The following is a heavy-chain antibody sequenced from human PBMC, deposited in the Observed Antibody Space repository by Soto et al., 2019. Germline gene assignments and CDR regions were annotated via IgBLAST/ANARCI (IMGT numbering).Heavy chain of an antibody. CDR1: GFTFSNYR. CDR2: IKEDGSER. CDR3: AILKVSSAWHF. J-gene: IGHJ4*02. Sequence: EVLLVESGGGLVQPGGSLRLSCAASGFTFSNYRMSWVRQAPGKGLEWVARIKEDGSERYYVPSVRGRFTISRDNAKNSLRLEMTSLRADDKAVYYCAILKVSSAWHFWGQGTLVTVSS. V-gene: IGHV3-7*03. D-gene: IGHD6-25*01.